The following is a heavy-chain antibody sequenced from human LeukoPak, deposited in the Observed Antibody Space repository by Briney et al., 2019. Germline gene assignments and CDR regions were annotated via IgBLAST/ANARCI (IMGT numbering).Heavy chain of an antibody. CDR1: GCTFPNAW. J-gene: IGHJ3*01. V-gene: IGHV3-15*01. D-gene: IGHD3-10*01. CDR3: AHGLWHYDAFDV. Sequence: GGSLRLSCAASGCTFPNAWMNWVRQAPGKGLEWVGRIKSKSDGETTDYAAPVKGRFTISRDDPKITLYLQMNSLKTEDTAVYYCAHGLWHYDAFDVWGQGTMVTVSS. CDR2: IKSKSDGETT.